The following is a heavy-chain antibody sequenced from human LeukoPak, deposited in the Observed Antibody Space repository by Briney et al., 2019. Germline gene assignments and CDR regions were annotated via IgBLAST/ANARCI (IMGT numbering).Heavy chain of an antibody. CDR3: ARAHHYYDSSGYYLAWAQNYFDY. J-gene: IGHJ4*02. CDR1: GGSISRYY. CDR2: IYYSGST. V-gene: IGHV4-59*06. D-gene: IGHD3-22*01. Sequence: SETLSLTCTVSGGSISRYYWNWIRQTPGKGLEWIGYIYYSGSTYYNPSLKSRVTISVDTSKNQFSLKLSSVTAADTAVYYCARAHHYYDSSGYYLAWAQNYFDYWGQGTLVTVSS.